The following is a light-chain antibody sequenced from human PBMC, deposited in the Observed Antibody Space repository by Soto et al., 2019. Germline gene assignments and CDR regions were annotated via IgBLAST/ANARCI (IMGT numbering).Light chain of an antibody. Sequence: QSVLTQPASVSGSPGQSITISCTGTSSDVGGYNYVSWYQQHPGKAPKLMIYDVSNPPSGVSNRFSGSKSGNTASLTISGIQAEDEADYYCSSYTSSCTLLFGGGTKRAVL. CDR2: DVS. CDR3: SSYTSSCTLL. CDR1: SSDVGGYNY. V-gene: IGLV2-14*01. J-gene: IGLJ2*01.